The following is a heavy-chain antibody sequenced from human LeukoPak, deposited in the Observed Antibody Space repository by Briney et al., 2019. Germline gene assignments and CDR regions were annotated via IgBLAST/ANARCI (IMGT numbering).Heavy chain of an antibody. V-gene: IGHV3-30*18. J-gene: IGHJ4*02. D-gene: IGHD3-16*01. CDR1: GFTFRSYD. CDR2: ISFTGSTE. Sequence: GGSLRLSCAASGFTFRSYDMHWVRQAPGKGLEWVAFISFTGSTEDYADSAKGRFTISRDNSKNTLYLHVNSLRSEDTAVYYCAKARPYENVWRSPRFYFDYWGQGTLVTVSS. CDR3: AKARPYENVWRSPRFYFDY.